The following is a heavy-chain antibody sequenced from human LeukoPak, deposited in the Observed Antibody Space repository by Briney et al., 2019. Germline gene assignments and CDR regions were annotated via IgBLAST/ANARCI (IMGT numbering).Heavy chain of an antibody. V-gene: IGHV4-30-4*08. Sequence: SQTLSLTCTVSGGSISSGDYYWSWIRQPPGKGLEWIGYIYYSGSTYYNPSLKSRVTISVDTSKNQFSLKLSSVTAADTAVYYCARVGDYYDSSGYRNHPWGQGTLSPSPQ. CDR3: ARVGDYYDSSGYRNHP. CDR2: IYYSGST. D-gene: IGHD3-22*01. CDR1: GGSISSGDYY. J-gene: IGHJ5*02.